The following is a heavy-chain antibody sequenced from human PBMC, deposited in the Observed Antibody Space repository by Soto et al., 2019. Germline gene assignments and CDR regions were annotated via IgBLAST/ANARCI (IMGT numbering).Heavy chain of an antibody. D-gene: IGHD2-15*01. CDR1: GYTFNTYL. CDR3: TRDERESCGKLGCYHFDD. CDR2: TNAYSGES. Sequence: VQLLQSGSEMRKPGASVRISCKASGYTFNTYLISGMSWVRQAPGQGLEWVGWTNAYSGESNNAEKFEGRITVTADRSTNTVYLELRRLGPDDSAVYFCTRDERESCGKLGCYHFDDWGQGTLVTVSS. J-gene: IGHJ4*02. V-gene: IGHV1-18*04.